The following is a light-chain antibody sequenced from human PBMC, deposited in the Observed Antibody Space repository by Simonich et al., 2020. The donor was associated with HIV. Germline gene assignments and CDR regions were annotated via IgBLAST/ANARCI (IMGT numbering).Light chain of an antibody. J-gene: IGKJ2*01. CDR1: QSVLYSSNNKNY. CDR3: QQYCTTPYT. V-gene: IGKV4-1*01. Sequence: DIVMTQSPDSLAVSLGERATINCKSSQSVLYSSNNKNYLAWYQQKPGHPPNLLIYWASTRESGVPDRFSASGSGTDFTLTISSLQAEDVAVYYCQQYCTTPYTFGQGTKLEIK. CDR2: WAS.